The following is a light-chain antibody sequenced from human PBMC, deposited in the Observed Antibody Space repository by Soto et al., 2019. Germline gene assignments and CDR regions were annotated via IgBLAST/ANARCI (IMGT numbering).Light chain of an antibody. CDR2: GNS. CDR3: QSYDSSQSAL. J-gene: IGLJ3*02. CDR1: SSNIGAGYD. Sequence: QLVLTQPPSVSGAPGQRVTISCTGSSSNIGAGYDVHWYQQLPGTAPKLLIYGNSNRPSRVPDRFSGSKSGTSASLAITGLQAEDEADYYCQSYDSSQSALFGGGTKVTVL. V-gene: IGLV1-40*01.